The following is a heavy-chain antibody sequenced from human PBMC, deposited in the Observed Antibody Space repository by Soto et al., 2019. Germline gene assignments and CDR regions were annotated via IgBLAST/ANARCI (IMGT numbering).Heavy chain of an antibody. CDR2: IWYDGSNK. CDR3: AQAPLGTAMVAIFDY. D-gene: IGHD5-18*01. CDR1: GFTFSSYG. J-gene: IGHJ4*02. Sequence: GGSLRLSCAASGFTFSSYGMHWVRQAPGKGLEWVAVIWYDGSNKYYADSVKGRFTISRDNSKNTLYLQMNSLRAEDTAVYYCAQAPLGTAMVAIFDYWGQGTLVTVSS. V-gene: IGHV3-33*06.